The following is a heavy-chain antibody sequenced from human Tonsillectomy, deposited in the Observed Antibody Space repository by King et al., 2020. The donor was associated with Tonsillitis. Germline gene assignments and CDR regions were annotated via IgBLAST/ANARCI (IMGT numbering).Heavy chain of an antibody. V-gene: IGHV4-4*02. CDR3: ARSTNYYDSSGYSWAFDM. J-gene: IGHJ3*02. CDR2: IYHTGRT. Sequence: VQLVESGPGLVKPSGTLSLTCAVSGGSISSSNWWSWVRQPPGKGLEWIGEIYHTGRTNYNPSLKSRVALSVDNSKNQFSLELNSVTAADTAVYYCARSTNYYDSSGYSWAFDMWGQGTMVTVSS. CDR1: GGSISSSNW. D-gene: IGHD3-22*01.